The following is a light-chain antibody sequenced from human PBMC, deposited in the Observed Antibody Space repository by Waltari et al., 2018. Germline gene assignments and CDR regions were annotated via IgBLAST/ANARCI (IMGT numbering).Light chain of an antibody. CDR1: NLGDKY. CDR2: HDS. V-gene: IGLV3-1*01. CDR3: LAWDGSGYV. Sequence: SYELTQPPSVSVSPGQTASITCSGDNLGDKYISWYQQKPGQSPLLVIYHDSKRPSGIPERFSGSNSGNTATLTISGTQAMDETDYYCLAWDGSGYVFGTGTKVTVL. J-gene: IGLJ1*01.